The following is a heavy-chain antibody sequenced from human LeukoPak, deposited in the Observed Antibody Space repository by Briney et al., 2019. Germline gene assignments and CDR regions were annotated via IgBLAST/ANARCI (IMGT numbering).Heavy chain of an antibody. CDR3: ARESHYYGSGSHYKPFDY. D-gene: IGHD3-10*01. Sequence: PSETLSLTCAVYGGSFSGYYWSWIRQPPGKGLEWIGYIYYSGSTNYNPSLKSRVTISVDTSKNQFSLKLSSVTAADTAVYYCARESHYYGSGSHYKPFDYWGQGTLVTVSS. CDR1: GGSFSGYY. V-gene: IGHV4-59*01. J-gene: IGHJ4*02. CDR2: IYYSGST.